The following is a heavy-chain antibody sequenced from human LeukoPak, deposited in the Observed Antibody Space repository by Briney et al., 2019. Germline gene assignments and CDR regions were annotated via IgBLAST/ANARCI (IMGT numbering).Heavy chain of an antibody. CDR1: GFTFSSYS. Sequence: GGSLRLSCAASGFTFSSYSMNWVRQAPGKGLEWVSLISTSSSYIYYADSVKGRFTISRDNAKNSLYLQMNTLRAEDTAVYYCARDPWGSSGYFQHRGQGTLVTVSS. J-gene: IGHJ1*01. CDR2: ISTSSSYI. V-gene: IGHV3-21*01. D-gene: IGHD6-19*01. CDR3: ARDPWGSSGYFQH.